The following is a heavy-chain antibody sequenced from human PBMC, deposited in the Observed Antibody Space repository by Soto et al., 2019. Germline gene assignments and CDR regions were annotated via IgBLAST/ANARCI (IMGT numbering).Heavy chain of an antibody. V-gene: IGHV4-31*01. Sequence: QVQLQESGPGLVKPSQTLSLTCTVSGGSISRGGYYWSWIRQHPGKGLEWIGYIYYSGSTYYNPSLKSLVTISVDTSKNPFSLKLSSVPAADTAVYYCARADRDSDNWFDPWGQGTLVTVSS. CDR2: IYYSGST. D-gene: IGHD2-15*01. J-gene: IGHJ5*02. CDR3: ARADRDSDNWFDP. CDR1: GGSISRGGYY.